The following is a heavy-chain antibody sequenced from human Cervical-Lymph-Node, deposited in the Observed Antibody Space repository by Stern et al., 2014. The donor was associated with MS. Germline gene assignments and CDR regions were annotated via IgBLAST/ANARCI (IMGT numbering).Heavy chain of an antibody. D-gene: IGHD5-24*01. V-gene: IGHV3-11*01. CDR1: GFTFSDYY. J-gene: IGHJ4*02. Sequence: VQLVESGGGLVKPGGSLRISCAASGFTFSDYYMNWIRQAPGKGLEWAAYFSSRCDTTYDADSVKGRCTISRDNARNSLDLQMNSLRAEDTAVYYCARDPQRRDGYNFDYWGQGALVTVSS. CDR2: FSSRCDTT. CDR3: ARDPQRRDGYNFDY.